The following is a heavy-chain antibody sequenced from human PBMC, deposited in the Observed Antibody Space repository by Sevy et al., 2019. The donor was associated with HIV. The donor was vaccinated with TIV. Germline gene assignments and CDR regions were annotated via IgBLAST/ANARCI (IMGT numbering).Heavy chain of an antibody. Sequence: SETLSLTCTVSGGSFSSSSYYWGWIRQPPGKGLEWIGSIYYSGNTYYNPSLKSRVTISVDTSKNQFSLKLSSVTAADTAVYYCARHGPITMKWFDPWGQGTLVTVSS. CDR1: GGSFSSSSYY. CDR2: IYYSGNT. CDR3: ARHGPITMKWFDP. V-gene: IGHV4-39*01. D-gene: IGHD3-22*01. J-gene: IGHJ5*02.